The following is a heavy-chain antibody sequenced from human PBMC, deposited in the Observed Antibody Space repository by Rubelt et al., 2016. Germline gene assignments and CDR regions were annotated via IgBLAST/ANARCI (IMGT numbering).Heavy chain of an antibody. CDR3: ARGSWFRGAFDI. CDR2: INPNSGGT. V-gene: IGHV1-2*04. Sequence: QVQLVQSGAEVKKPGASVKVSCKASGYTFTSYAMHWVRQAPGQRLEWMGWINPNSGGTNYAQKFQGWVTMNRDTSISTAYMELSRLRSDDTAVYYCARGSWFRGAFDIWGQGTMVTVSS. D-gene: IGHD6-13*01. CDR1: GYTFTSYA. J-gene: IGHJ3*02.